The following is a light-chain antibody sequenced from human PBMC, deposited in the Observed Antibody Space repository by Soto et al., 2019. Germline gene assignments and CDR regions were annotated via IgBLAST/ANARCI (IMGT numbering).Light chain of an antibody. J-gene: IGKJ4*01. Sequence: EIVMTQSPATLSVSPGERATLSCRSSQSVSSNLAWYQQKPDQAPRLLIYGASTRATGIPARFSGSGSGTEFTPTISSLQSEDFAVYYCQQYNNWPLTFGGGTKVEIK. V-gene: IGKV3D-15*01. CDR3: QQYNNWPLT. CDR1: QSVSSN. CDR2: GAS.